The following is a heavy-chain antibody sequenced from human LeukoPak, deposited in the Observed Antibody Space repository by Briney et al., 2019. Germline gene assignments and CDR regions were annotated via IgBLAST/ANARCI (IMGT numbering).Heavy chain of an antibody. CDR2: ISAYNGNT. D-gene: IGHD5-24*01. CDR1: GYTFTSYG. CDR3: ARGGDGYNYDAFDI. V-gene: IGHV1-18*01. Sequence: ASVKVSCKASGYTFTSYGISWVRHAPGQGLEWMGWISAYNGNTNYAQKLQGRVTMTTDTYTSTVYMEVRSLRSDDTAVYYCARGGDGYNYDAFDIWGQGTMVTVSS. J-gene: IGHJ3*02.